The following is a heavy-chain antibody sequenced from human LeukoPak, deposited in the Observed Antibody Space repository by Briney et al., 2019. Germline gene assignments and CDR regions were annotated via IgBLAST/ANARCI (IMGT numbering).Heavy chain of an antibody. CDR3: ARGRDGYNLAYFDY. Sequence: ASVKVSCKASGYTFTGYYMHWVRQAPGQGLEWMGWINPNSGGTNYAQKFQGRVTITADESTSTAYMELSSLRSEDTAVYYCARGRDGYNLAYFDYWGQGTLVTVSS. J-gene: IGHJ4*02. CDR1: GYTFTGYY. D-gene: IGHD5-24*01. V-gene: IGHV1-2*02. CDR2: INPNSGGT.